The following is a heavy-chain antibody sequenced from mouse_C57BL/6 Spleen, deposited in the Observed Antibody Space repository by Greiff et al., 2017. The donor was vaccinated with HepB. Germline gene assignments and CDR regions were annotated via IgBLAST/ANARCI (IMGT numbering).Heavy chain of an antibody. D-gene: IGHD1-1*01. V-gene: IGHV1-26*01. CDR3: ARSGYYGSSYYFFDY. CDR1: GYTFTDYY. Sequence: EVQLQQSGPELVKPGASVKISCKASGYTFTDYYMNWVKQSHGKSLEWIGDINPNNGGTSYNQKFKGKATLTVDKSSSTAYMELRSLTSEDSAVYYCARSGYYGSSYYFFDYWGQGTTLTVSS. CDR2: INPNNGGT. J-gene: IGHJ2*01.